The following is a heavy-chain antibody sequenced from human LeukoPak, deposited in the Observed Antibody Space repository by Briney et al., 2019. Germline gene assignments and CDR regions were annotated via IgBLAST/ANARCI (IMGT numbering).Heavy chain of an antibody. CDR1: EFTVSSNY. D-gene: IGHD6-13*01. Sequence: GWSLRLSCAASEFTVSSNYMNWVRQAPGKGLEWVPVIYSGGSTYYADSVKGRFTISRDNSKNTLYLQMNSLRAEDTAVYYCAGGARRQQPFDYWGQGTLVTVSS. CDR3: AGGARRQQPFDY. V-gene: IGHV3-66*01. CDR2: IYSGGST. J-gene: IGHJ4*02.